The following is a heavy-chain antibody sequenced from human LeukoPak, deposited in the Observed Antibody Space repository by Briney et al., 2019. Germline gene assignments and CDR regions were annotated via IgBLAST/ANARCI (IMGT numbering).Heavy chain of an antibody. D-gene: IGHD1-26*01. CDR2: ISNSGSTI. CDR1: GFTFSDYY. J-gene: IGHJ4*02. Sequence: WGSLRLSCAASGFTFSDYYMSWVRQAPGKGLEWVSYISNSGSTIYYADSVKGRFTISRDNAKNSLYLEMNSLRAGDTAIYYCVRDQDEDRGSTTYDWWGQGTLVTVSS. V-gene: IGHV3-11*01. CDR3: VRDQDEDRGSTTYDW.